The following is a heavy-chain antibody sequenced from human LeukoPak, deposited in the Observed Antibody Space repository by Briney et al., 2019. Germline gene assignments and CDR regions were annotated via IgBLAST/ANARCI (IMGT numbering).Heavy chain of an antibody. CDR1: GGTFSSYA. J-gene: IGHJ4*02. CDR2: IIPIFGIA. Sequence: SVKVSCKASGGTFSSYAISWVRQAPGQGLEWMGRIIPIFGIANYAQKFQGRVTITADKSTSTAYMELSSLRSEDTAVYYCARGRLGELAYWGQGTLVTVSS. CDR3: ARGRLGELAY. D-gene: IGHD3-10*01. V-gene: IGHV1-69*04.